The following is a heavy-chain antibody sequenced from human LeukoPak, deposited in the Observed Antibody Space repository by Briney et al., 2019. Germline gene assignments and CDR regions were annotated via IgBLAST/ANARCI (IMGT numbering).Heavy chain of an antibody. CDR2: IYTSGST. Sequence: PSETLSLTCTVSGGSISSYYWSWIRQPAGKGLEWIGRIYTSGSTNYNPSLKSRVTMSVDTSKNQFSLKLSSVTAADTAVYYCARTLKQIYCSGGSCENAFDIWGQGTMVTVSS. D-gene: IGHD2-15*01. CDR3: ARTLKQIYCSGGSCENAFDI. V-gene: IGHV4-4*07. J-gene: IGHJ3*02. CDR1: GGSISSYY.